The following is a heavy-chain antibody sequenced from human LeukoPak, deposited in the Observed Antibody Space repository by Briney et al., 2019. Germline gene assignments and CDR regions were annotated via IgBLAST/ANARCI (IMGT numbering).Heavy chain of an antibody. V-gene: IGHV3-21*01. Sequence: GGSLRLSCAASGFTFSSYSMNWVRQAPGKGLEWVSSINSDSSLMYYAESGKGRFTISRDNARNSLYLQMSSLRVEDTAVYYCIRDLFDGYSLDYWGQGALVTVSS. J-gene: IGHJ4*02. CDR3: IRDLFDGYSLDY. D-gene: IGHD5-18*01. CDR1: GFTFSSYS. CDR2: INSDSSLM.